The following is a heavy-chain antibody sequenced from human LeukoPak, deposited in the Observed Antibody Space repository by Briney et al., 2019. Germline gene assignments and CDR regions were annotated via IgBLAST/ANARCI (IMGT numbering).Heavy chain of an antibody. CDR1: GYSFTSYW. D-gene: IGHD6-19*01. Sequence: GESLKISCKASGYSFTSYWIAWVRQMPGKGLEWMGIIYPGDSDIRYSPSFQGQVTISADKSISTAYLQWSSLKASDTAMYYCVRSHSSGWFPSDYWGQGTLVTVSS. V-gene: IGHV5-51*01. J-gene: IGHJ4*02. CDR2: IYPGDSDI. CDR3: VRSHSSGWFPSDY.